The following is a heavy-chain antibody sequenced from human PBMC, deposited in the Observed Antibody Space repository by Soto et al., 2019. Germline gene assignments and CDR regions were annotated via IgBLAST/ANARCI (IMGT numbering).Heavy chain of an antibody. CDR2: ISADKGNT. CDR1: GYTFISSL. CDR3: AGVGMCWGVIMSGFED. Sequence: ASVKFSCATSGYTFISSLISWVRQVPGQGLEWMGWISADKGNTNYAQKFQGRVTLTTDTSTSIASMELRSLRSDDTAVYYCAGVGMCWGVIMSGFEDWGKGARVSVSA. J-gene: IGHJ4*02. D-gene: IGHD3-16*02. V-gene: IGHV1-18*01.